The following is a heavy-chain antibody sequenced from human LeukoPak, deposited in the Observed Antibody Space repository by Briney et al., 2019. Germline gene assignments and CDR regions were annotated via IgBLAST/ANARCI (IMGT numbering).Heavy chain of an antibody. CDR3: ARSGVRGVPFYMDV. J-gene: IGHJ6*03. CDR2: INSDGSSI. CDR1: GFTFSSYW. Sequence: GGSLRLSCAASGFTFSSYWMYWVRQAPGKGLVWVSRINSDGSSISFADSVKGRFTISRDNAKNTLYVQMNSLRAEDTAVYYCARSGVRGVPFYMDVWGKGTTVTVSS. V-gene: IGHV3-74*01. D-gene: IGHD3-10*01.